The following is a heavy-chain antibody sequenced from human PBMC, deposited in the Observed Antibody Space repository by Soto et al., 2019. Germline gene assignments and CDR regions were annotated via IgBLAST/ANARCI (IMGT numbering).Heavy chain of an antibody. Sequence: PSETLSLTCTVSGGSISSYYWSWIRQPPGKGLEWIGYIYYSGNTNYNPSLKSRVTISVDTSKNQFSLKLSSVTAADTAVYYCARVAGGKKLDYWGQGTLVTVSS. V-gene: IGHV4-59*01. CDR1: GGSISSYY. J-gene: IGHJ4*02. CDR3: ARVAGGKKLDY. CDR2: IYYSGNT.